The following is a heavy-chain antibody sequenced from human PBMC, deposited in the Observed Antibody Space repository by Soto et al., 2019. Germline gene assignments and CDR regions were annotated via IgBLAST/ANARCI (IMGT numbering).Heavy chain of an antibody. Sequence: LRLSCVASAFSSHHHAIHWVRQGPGKGLEWVSGIHWNNGATGYADSVKGRFTIFKDNVKNSVYLQMNSLRTDDTAFYFCTEDILPGGADVWGQGTTVTVSS. D-gene: IGHD3-16*01. J-gene: IGHJ6*02. CDR3: TEDILPGGADV. CDR1: AFSSHHHA. CDR2: IHWNNGAT. V-gene: IGHV3-9*02.